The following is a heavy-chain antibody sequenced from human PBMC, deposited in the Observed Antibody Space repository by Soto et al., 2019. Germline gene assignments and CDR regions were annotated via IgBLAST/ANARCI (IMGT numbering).Heavy chain of an antibody. D-gene: IGHD3-10*01. CDR2: IYYSGST. CDR3: ARGNTMVRGVIIDYYYYGMDV. CDR1: GGSVSSGSYY. V-gene: IGHV4-61*01. J-gene: IGHJ6*02. Sequence: PSETLSLTCTVSGGSVSSGSYYWSWIRQPPGKGLEWIGYIYYSGSTNYNPSLKSRVTISVDTSKNQFSLKLSSVTAADTAVYYCARGNTMVRGVIIDYYYYGMDVWGQGTTVTVSS.